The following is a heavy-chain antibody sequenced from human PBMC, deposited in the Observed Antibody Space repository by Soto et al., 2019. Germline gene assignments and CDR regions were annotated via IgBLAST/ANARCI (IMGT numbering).Heavy chain of an antibody. V-gene: IGHV3-30*18. Sequence: QVQLVESGGGVVQPGRSLRLSCAASGFTFSNYCMHWVRQTPGRGLEWVAAIAYDGSNKYYGDSVKGRFTIARDKSKKTRYLEMIRLRVEDTAVYYCAKDYTWGRNYGDYGGGDYWGQGTLVTVSS. J-gene: IGHJ4*02. CDR3: AKDYTWGRNYGDYGGGDY. D-gene: IGHD4-17*01. CDR1: GFTFSNYC. CDR2: IAYDGSNK.